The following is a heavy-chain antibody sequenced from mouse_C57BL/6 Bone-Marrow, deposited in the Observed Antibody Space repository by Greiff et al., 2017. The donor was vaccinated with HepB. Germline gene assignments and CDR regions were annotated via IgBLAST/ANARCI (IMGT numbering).Heavy chain of an antibody. V-gene: IGHV2-2*01. CDR3: SREGYYVFWFAY. D-gene: IGHD2-3*01. CDR2: IWSGGST. CDR1: GFSLTSYG. Sequence: QVQLKESGPGLVQPSQSLSITCTVSGFSLTSYGVHWVRQSPGKGLEWLGVIWSGGSTDYNAAFISRLSSIKDYSKRQVFFKMNSLQADDTAIYYCSREGYYVFWFAYWGHGTLVTVSA. J-gene: IGHJ3*01.